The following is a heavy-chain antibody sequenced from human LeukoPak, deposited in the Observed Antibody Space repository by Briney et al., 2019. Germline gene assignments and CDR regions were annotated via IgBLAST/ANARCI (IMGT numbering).Heavy chain of an antibody. V-gene: IGHV3-48*03. J-gene: IGHJ6*03. Sequence: PGGSLRLSCAASGFTFSSYEMNWVRQAPGKGLEWVSYISSSGSTIYYADSVKGRFTISRDNAKNSLYLQMNSLRAEDTAVYYCARDCAVAVFPYYYYYMDVWGKGTTVTISS. D-gene: IGHD6-19*01. CDR1: GFTFSSYE. CDR3: ARDCAVAVFPYYYYYMDV. CDR2: ISSSGSTI.